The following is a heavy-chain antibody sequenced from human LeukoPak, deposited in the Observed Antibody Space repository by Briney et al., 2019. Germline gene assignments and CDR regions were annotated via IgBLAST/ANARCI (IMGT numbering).Heavy chain of an antibody. Sequence: SQTLSLTCGISGDSVSSNSAIWNWSRQPPSRGLEWLGRTYYRSKWYNDYAVSVKSRIIINPDTSKNQLSLQLNSVTPEDTATYYCVRGGAIRVTGMTPFDYWGQGTLVTVSS. V-gene: IGHV6-1*01. CDR1: GDSVSSNSAI. J-gene: IGHJ4*02. CDR3: VRGGAIRVTGMTPFDY. D-gene: IGHD1-20*01. CDR2: TYYRSKWYN.